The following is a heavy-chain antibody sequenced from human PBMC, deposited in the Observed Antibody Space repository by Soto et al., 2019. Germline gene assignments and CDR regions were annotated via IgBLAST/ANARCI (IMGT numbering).Heavy chain of an antibody. CDR3: ARDLLVGATQLDYYYGMDV. CDR2: IYHSGST. Sequence: SETLSLTCAVSGGSISSGGYSWSWIRQPPGKGPEWIGYIYHSGSTYYNPSLKSRVTISVDTSKNQFSLKLSSVTAADTAVYYCARDLLVGATQLDYYYGMDVWGQGTTVTVSS. J-gene: IGHJ6*02. CDR1: GGSISSGGYS. V-gene: IGHV4-30-2*01. D-gene: IGHD1-26*01.